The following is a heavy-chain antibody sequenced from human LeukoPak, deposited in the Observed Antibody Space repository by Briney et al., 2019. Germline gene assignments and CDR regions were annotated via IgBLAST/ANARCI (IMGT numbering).Heavy chain of an antibody. Sequence: PGGSLRLSCAASGFTFISHSMTWVRQAPGKGLEWISYISSSSSSIKYADSVKGRFTISRDNARNSLYLQMNSLRDEDTALYYCAKDKRDYYDSSGETYFDYWGQGTLVTVSS. CDR3: AKDKRDYYDSSGETYFDY. CDR1: GFTFISHS. J-gene: IGHJ4*02. V-gene: IGHV3-48*02. CDR2: ISSSSSSI. D-gene: IGHD3-22*01.